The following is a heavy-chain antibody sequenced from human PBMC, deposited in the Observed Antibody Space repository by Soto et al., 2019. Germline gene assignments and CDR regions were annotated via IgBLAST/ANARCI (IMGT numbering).Heavy chain of an antibody. V-gene: IGHV4-34*01. D-gene: IGHD3-16*01. Sequence: SETLSLTCAVYGGSFSGYYWSWIRQPPGKGLEWIGEINHSGSTNYNPSLRSRVTISVDTSKNQFSLKLSSVTAADTAVYYCARGRGGGWFDPWGQGTLVTVSS. CDR1: GGSFSGYY. CDR3: ARGRGGGWFDP. J-gene: IGHJ5*02. CDR2: INHSGST.